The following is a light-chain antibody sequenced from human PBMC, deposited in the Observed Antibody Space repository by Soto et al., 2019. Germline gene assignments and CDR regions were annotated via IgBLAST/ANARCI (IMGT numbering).Light chain of an antibody. J-gene: IGKJ5*01. CDR1: QDISNY. V-gene: IGKV1-33*01. Sequence: DIHMTQSPSSLTASVGDRVTITCQASQDISNYLNWYQQKPGKAPKLLIYDASNLETGVPSRFSGSGSGTDFTFTISSLQPEDIATHYCQQYDNLLITFGQGTRLEIK. CDR3: QQYDNLLIT. CDR2: DAS.